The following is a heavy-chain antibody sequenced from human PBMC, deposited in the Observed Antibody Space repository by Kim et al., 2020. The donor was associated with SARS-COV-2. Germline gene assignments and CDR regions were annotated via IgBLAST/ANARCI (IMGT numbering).Heavy chain of an antibody. J-gene: IGHJ4*02. D-gene: IGHD5-18*01. Sequence: GGSLRLSCAASGFNFRSYAMHWVRQAPGKGLEWVAVISYDGSNEYYADSVKGRFTISRDNSQNTQYLQMNSLRAEDTAVYYCARGQGYSYGDYCGQGTL. CDR3: ARGQGYSYGDY. V-gene: IGHV3-30*04. CDR1: GFNFRSYA. CDR2: ISYDGSNE.